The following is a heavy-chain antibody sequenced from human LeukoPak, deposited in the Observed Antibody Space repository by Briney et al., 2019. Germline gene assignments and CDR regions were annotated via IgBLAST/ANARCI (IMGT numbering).Heavy chain of an antibody. CDR1: GYTLTELS. Sequence: ASVKVSCKVSGYTLTELSMHWVRQAPGKGLEWMGGFDPEDGETIYAQKFQGRVTMTEDTSTDTAYMELSSLRSEDTAVYYCATSYYDYVCGSYRPFDYWGQGNLVTVSS. J-gene: IGHJ4*02. V-gene: IGHV1-24*01. CDR3: ATSYYDYVCGSYRPFDY. D-gene: IGHD3-16*02. CDR2: FDPEDGET.